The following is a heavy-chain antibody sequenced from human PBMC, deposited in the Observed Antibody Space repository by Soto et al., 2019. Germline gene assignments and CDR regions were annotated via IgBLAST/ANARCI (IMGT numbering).Heavy chain of an antibody. CDR3: ARDTERIQLFDY. CDR1: GGTFSSYT. J-gene: IGHJ4*02. D-gene: IGHD5-18*01. CDR2: IIPILGIA. Sequence: GASVKVSCKASGGTFSSYTISWVRQAPGQGLEWMGRIIPILGIANYAQKFQGRVTITADKSTSTVYMELSSLRSEDTAVYYCARDTERIQLFDYWGQGTLVTVSS. V-gene: IGHV1-69*04.